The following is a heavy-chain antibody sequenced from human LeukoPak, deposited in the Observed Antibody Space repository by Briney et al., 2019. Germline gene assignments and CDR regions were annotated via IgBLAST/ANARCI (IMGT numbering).Heavy chain of an antibody. V-gene: IGHV3-21*01. Sequence: GGSLRLSCAASGFTFDDYGMSWVRQAPGKGLEWVSSISSSSSYIYYADSVKGRFTISRDNAKNSLYLQMNSLRAEDTAVYYCARDLKVATILDAFDIWGQGTMVTVSS. J-gene: IGHJ3*02. CDR3: ARDLKVATILDAFDI. CDR1: GFTFDDYG. D-gene: IGHD5-12*01. CDR2: ISSSSSYI.